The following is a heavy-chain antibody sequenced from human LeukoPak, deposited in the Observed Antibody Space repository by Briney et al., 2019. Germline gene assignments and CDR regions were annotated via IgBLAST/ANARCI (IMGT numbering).Heavy chain of an antibody. CDR3: ATDEPNYAPYDFDY. Sequence: GGSLRLSCAASRFTFINAWMNWVRQAPGKGLEWVGRIKSKADGETTDYAAPVKGRFTISRDDSNNMVYLQMSSLKVEDTAVYYCATDEPNYAPYDFDYWGQGTLVTVSS. V-gene: IGHV3-15*01. J-gene: IGHJ4*02. CDR2: IKSKADGETT. D-gene: IGHD4/OR15-4a*01. CDR1: RFTFINAW.